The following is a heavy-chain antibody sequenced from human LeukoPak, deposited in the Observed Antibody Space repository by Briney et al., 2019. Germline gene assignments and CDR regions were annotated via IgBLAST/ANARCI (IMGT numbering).Heavy chain of an antibody. CDR1: GFTFDDYA. CDR2: ISWNSGSI. V-gene: IGHV3-9*01. D-gene: IGHD4-17*01. Sequence: GGSLRLSCAASGFTFDDYAMHWVRQAPGKGLEWVSGISWNSGSIVYADSVKGRFTISRDNAKNSLYLQMNSLRAEDTALYYCAKETADYGDPGAFDIWGQGTMVTVSS. CDR3: AKETADYGDPGAFDI. J-gene: IGHJ3*02.